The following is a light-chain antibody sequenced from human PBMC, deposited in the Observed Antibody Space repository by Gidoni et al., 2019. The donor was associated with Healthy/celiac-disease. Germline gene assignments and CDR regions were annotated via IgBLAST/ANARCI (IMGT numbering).Light chain of an antibody. CDR1: QSISSY. J-gene: IGKJ1*01. V-gene: IGKV1-39*01. Sequence: DIQMTQSPSSLSASVGDRVTITCRASQSISSYLNWYQQKPGKAPKLLIYSASSLQSGVPSRFSGSGYGTDFTLTISSLQPEDFATYYCQQSYSTLWTFGQXTKVEIK. CDR3: QQSYSTLWT. CDR2: SAS.